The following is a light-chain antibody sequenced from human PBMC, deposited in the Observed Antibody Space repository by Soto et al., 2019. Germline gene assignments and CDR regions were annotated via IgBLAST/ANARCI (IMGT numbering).Light chain of an antibody. CDR2: GAS. J-gene: IGKJ5*01. V-gene: IGKV3-20*01. CDR1: QSVGSSD. CDR3: QQYASPIT. Sequence: EIVLTQFPGTLSLSPGERATLSCRASQSVGSSDLAWYQQKPAQAPRLLIYGASKRATGIPDRFSGSGSGTDFTLTISILEPEDFAVYFCQQYASPITFGQGTRLEIK.